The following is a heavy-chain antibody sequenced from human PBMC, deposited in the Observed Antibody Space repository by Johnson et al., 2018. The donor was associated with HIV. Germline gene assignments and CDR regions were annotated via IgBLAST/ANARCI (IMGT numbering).Heavy chain of an antibody. Sequence: QVQLVESGGGVVQPGRSLRLSCAASGFTFSSNAMHWVRQAPGKGLERVVVISYAGSNKSYADSVTGRFTISRDNSKNTLYLQMNSRRAEDTALYYCARVRERWELLLSDGSDIWGQGTMVTVSS. CDR2: ISYAGSNK. CDR3: ARVRERWELLLSDGSDI. J-gene: IGHJ3*02. V-gene: IGHV3-30-3*01. D-gene: IGHD1-26*01. CDR1: GFTFSSNA.